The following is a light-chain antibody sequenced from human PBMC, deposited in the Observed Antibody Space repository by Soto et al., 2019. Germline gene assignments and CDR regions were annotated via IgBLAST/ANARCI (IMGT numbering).Light chain of an antibody. Sequence: QAVVTQPPSASGTPGQRVTISCSGSSSSIGSNPVNWYQQLPGTAPKLLIFSNNQRPSGVPDRFSGSKSGTSASLAISGLQSEDEADYYCAAWDDSLNGRVFGGGTKLTVL. V-gene: IGLV1-44*01. CDR1: SSSIGSNP. CDR3: AAWDDSLNGRV. CDR2: SNN. J-gene: IGLJ2*01.